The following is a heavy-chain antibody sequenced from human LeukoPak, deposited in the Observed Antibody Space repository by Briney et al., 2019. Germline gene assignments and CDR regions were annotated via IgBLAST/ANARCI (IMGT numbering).Heavy chain of an antibody. D-gene: IGHD6-19*01. Sequence: ASVKVSCKASGYTFTWYYMHWVRPAPGQGPEWMGVINPSGGSTSYAQKFQGRVTMTRDTSTTTFYMELSSLTSEDTAIYFCARVNIRAMAVPLDYWGQGTLVTVSS. V-gene: IGHV1-46*01. CDR1: GYTFTWYY. J-gene: IGHJ4*02. CDR3: ARVNIRAMAVPLDY. CDR2: INPSGGST.